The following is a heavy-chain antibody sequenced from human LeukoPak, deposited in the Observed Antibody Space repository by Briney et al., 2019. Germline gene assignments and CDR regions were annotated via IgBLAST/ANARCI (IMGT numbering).Heavy chain of an antibody. Sequence: GSLKLFCAGSGFKLWCHWVEWVPPGSGKGLEWVANIKQDGSEKFYVDSVKGRFTISRDNAKNSLYLQMDSLSAEDTALYYCASGAGYLIENWGQGTLVTVSS. CDR3: ASGAGYLIEN. D-gene: IGHD2-15*01. J-gene: IGHJ4*02. V-gene: IGHV3-7*03. CDR1: GFKLWCHW. CDR2: IKQDGSEK.